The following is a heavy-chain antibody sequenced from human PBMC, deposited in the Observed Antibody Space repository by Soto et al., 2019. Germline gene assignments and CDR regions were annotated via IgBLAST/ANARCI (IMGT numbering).Heavy chain of an antibody. D-gene: IGHD2-2*01. J-gene: IGHJ6*02. CDR1: GDSVSSNSAA. CDR2: TYYRSKWYN. Sequence: SQTLSLTCAISGDSVSSNSAAWSWIRQSPSRGLEWLGRTYYRSKWYNDYAVSVKSRITINPDTSKNQFSLQLNSVTPEDTAVYYCAKGPPYCSSTSCSPRDYSYGMDVWGQGTTVTVSS. V-gene: IGHV6-1*01. CDR3: AKGPPYCSSTSCSPRDYSYGMDV.